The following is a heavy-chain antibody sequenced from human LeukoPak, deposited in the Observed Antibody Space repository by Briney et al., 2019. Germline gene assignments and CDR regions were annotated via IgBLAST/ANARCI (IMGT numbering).Heavy chain of an antibody. CDR3: AKFPATVPQSDAFDI. CDR2: ISGSGGST. V-gene: IGHV3-23*01. D-gene: IGHD4-17*01. J-gene: IGHJ3*02. CDR1: GFTFSSYA. Sequence: PGGSLRLSCAASGFTFSSYAISWVRQAPGKWLEWVSAISGSGGSTYYADSVKGRFTISRDNSKNTLNLQMNSLRAEDTAVYYCAKFPATVPQSDAFDIWGQGTMGPRLL.